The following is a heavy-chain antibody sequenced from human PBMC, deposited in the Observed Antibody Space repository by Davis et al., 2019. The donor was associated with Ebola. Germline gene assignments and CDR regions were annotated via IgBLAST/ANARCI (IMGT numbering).Heavy chain of an antibody. D-gene: IGHD2-2*02. CDR1: GGSISSSSYY. CDR2: IYYSGST. CDR3: ARAPIVVVPAAIRRGWFDP. J-gene: IGHJ5*02. Sequence: SETLSLTCTVSGGSISSSSYYWGWIRQPPGQGLEWIGSIYYSGSTYYNPSLKSRVTISVDTSKNQFSLKLSSVTAADTAVYYCARAPIVVVPAAIRRGWFDPWGQGTLVTVSS. V-gene: IGHV4-39*07.